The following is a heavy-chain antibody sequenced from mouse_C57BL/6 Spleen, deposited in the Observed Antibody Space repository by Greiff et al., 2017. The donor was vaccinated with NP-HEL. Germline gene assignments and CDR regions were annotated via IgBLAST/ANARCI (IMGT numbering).Heavy chain of an antibody. CDR1: GYSITSGYY. CDR2: ISYDGSN. Sequence: DVQLQESGPGLVKPSQSLSLTCSVTGYSITSGYYWNWIRQFPGNKLEWMGYISYDGSNNYNPSLKNRISITRDTSKNQFFLKLNSVTTEDTATYYCARDRPTGKDWYFDVWGTGTTVTVSS. CDR3: ARDRPTGKDWYFDV. D-gene: IGHD4-1*02. J-gene: IGHJ1*03. V-gene: IGHV3-6*01.